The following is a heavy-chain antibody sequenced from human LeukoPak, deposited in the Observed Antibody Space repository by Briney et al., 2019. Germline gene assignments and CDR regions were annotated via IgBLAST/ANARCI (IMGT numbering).Heavy chain of an antibody. V-gene: IGHV3-30*03. Sequence: GMSLRLSCAASGFTFSSYGMHWVRRAPGKGLEWVAVISYDGSNKYYADSVKGRFTISRDNSKNTLYLQMNSLRAEDTAVYYCARGHDAFDIWGQGTMVTVSS. CDR1: GFTFSSYG. CDR3: ARGHDAFDI. CDR2: ISYDGSNK. J-gene: IGHJ3*02.